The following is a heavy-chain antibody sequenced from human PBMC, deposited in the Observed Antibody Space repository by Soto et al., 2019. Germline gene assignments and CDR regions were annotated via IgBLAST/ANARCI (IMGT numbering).Heavy chain of an antibody. CDR3: ARDFGSSSSFDY. J-gene: IGHJ4*02. V-gene: IGHV1-2*02. CDR2: INPNSGGT. CDR1: GYTFTGYY. Sequence: ASVKVSCKASGYTFTGYYMHWVRQAPGQGLEWMGWINPNSGGTNYAQKFQGRVTMTRDTSISTAYMELSRLRSDDTAVYYCARDFGSSSSFDYWGQGTLVTSPQ. D-gene: IGHD6-6*01.